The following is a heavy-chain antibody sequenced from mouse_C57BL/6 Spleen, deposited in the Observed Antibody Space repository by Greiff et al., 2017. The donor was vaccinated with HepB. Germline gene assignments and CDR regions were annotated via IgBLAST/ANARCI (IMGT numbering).Heavy chain of an antibody. CDR2: IWSGGST. D-gene: IGHD5-1-1*01. Sequence: QVQLQQSGPGLVQPSQSLSITCTVSGFSLTSYGVHWVRQSPGKGLEWLGVIWSGGSTDYNAAFISRLSISKDNSKSQVFFKMNSLQADDTAIYYCARNAENRRGYFDYWGQGTTLTVSS. J-gene: IGHJ2*01. CDR1: GFSLTSYG. V-gene: IGHV2-2*01. CDR3: ARNAENRRGYFDY.